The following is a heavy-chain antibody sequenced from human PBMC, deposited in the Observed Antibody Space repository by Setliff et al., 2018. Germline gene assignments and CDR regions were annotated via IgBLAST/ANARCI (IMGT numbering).Heavy chain of an antibody. CDR1: GYTFTGYF. J-gene: IGHJ6*03. Sequence: VASVKVSCKTSGYTFTGYFIHWVRQAPRQGLEWLGWINPKSGVTSYAQSFQGGIAMTRDTSINTVYMELNSLTSDDAAVYFCAREGGLQGATSYYYFYNYINVWGKGTKVTVSS. V-gene: IGHV1-2*02. D-gene: IGHD1-26*01. CDR2: INPKSGVT. CDR3: AREGGLQGATSYYYFYNYINV.